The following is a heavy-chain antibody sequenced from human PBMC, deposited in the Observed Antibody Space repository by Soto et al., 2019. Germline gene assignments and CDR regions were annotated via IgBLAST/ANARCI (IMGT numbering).Heavy chain of an antibody. D-gene: IGHD2-21*02. CDR2: IIPIFGTA. CDR3: ARDACGGDCYNNWFDP. Sequence: ASVKVSCKASGGTFSSYAISWVRQAPGQGLEWMGGIIPIFGTANYAQKFQGRVTITADESTSTAYMELSSLRSEDTAVYYCARDACGGDCYNNWFDPWGQGTLVTVSS. J-gene: IGHJ5*02. V-gene: IGHV1-69*13. CDR1: GGTFSSYA.